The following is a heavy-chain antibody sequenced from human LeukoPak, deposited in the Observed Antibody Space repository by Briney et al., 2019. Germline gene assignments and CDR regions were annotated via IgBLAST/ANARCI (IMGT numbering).Heavy chain of an antibody. CDR1: GFTFSSYA. CDR3: AIPSSWADAFDI. D-gene: IGHD2-2*01. CDR2: ISGSGGST. J-gene: IGHJ3*02. Sequence: GGSLRLSCAASGFTFSSYAMSWVRQAPGKGLEWVSAISGSGGSTYYADSVKGRFTISRDNSKNTLYLQMNSLRAEDTAVYYCAIPSSWADAFDIWGQGTMVTVSS. V-gene: IGHV3-23*01.